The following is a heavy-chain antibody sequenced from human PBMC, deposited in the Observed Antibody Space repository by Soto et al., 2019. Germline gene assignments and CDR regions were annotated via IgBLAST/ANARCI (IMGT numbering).Heavy chain of an antibody. D-gene: IGHD3-10*01. V-gene: IGHV3-15*01. CDR3: TTTALDPGVFDI. Sequence: GGSLRLSCAASGFIFTDSWMSWVRQGPGKGLEWVGRIKSKSTGGTTDHAAPVKGRFTISRDDSKNTLYLQMNSLKTEDTAVYYCTTTALDPGVFDIWGQGTMVTVSS. CDR2: IKSKSTGGTT. J-gene: IGHJ3*02. CDR1: GFIFTDSW.